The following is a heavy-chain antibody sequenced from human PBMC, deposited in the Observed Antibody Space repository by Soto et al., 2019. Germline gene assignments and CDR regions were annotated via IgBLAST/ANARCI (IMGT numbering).Heavy chain of an antibody. V-gene: IGHV3-74*01. D-gene: IGHD3-10*01. CDR1: GLTFSSYW. Sequence: PGGSLRLSSAPSGLTFSSYWIHWVRQAPGKGLVWVSRINSDGSSTSYADSVKGRFTISRDNAKNTLYLQMNGLRAEDTAVYYCARVGSFRPYYYYGMDVWGQGTTVTVSS. CDR2: INSDGSST. CDR3: ARVGSFRPYYYYGMDV. J-gene: IGHJ6*02.